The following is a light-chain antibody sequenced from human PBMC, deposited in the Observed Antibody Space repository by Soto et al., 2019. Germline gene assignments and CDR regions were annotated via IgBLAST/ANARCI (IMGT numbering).Light chain of an antibody. Sequence: EIVTTQSPATLSVSPGERATLSCRASQRVSSDVAWYQQKPGQAPRLLIYDASTRATGIPVRFRGSGSGTEFTLTISSLQSEDSAVYYCHQYNNWLALTFGGGTKVDIK. CDR1: QRVSSD. J-gene: IGKJ4*01. CDR3: HQYNNWLALT. CDR2: DAS. V-gene: IGKV3-15*01.